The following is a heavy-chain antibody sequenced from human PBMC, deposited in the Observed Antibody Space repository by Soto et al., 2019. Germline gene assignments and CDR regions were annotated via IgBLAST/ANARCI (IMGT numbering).Heavy chain of an antibody. Sequence: QLQLQESGPGLVKPSETLALTCTVSGGSISSISYYWGWIRQPPGKGLEWIGSIKYSGHTFYNPSLKRRVTMSVDTSKNQFSLRLSSVTAAETAVYYCARFDIAVVPSTTFDYWGQGTLVTVSS. CDR2: IKYSGHT. D-gene: IGHD2-2*01. CDR3: ARFDIAVVPSTTFDY. J-gene: IGHJ4*02. V-gene: IGHV4-39*01. CDR1: GGSISSISYY.